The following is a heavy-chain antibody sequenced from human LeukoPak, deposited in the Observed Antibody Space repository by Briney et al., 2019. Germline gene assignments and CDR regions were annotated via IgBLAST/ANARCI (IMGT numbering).Heavy chain of an antibody. CDR2: IAAAGDT. D-gene: IGHD3-16*01. J-gene: IGHJ5*02. CDR1: ELTSRVNK. CDR3: ARGGDGFDP. Sequence: PGGSLRPPLAAPELTSRVNKIHWFPQPAGKVLEWVSAIAAAGDTYYPDTVKGRFTISRENAKNSLYLQMNSLRVGDTAVYYCARGGDGFDPWGQGTLVTVSS. V-gene: IGHV3-13*01.